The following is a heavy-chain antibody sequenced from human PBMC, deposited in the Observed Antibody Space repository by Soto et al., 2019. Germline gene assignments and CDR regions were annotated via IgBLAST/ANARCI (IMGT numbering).Heavy chain of an antibody. J-gene: IGHJ4*02. CDR1: GYTFTGYY. CDR2: INPNSGGT. D-gene: IGHD3-22*01. CDR3: ARGVRRYYDSSGYYFFDY. V-gene: IGHV1-2*04. Sequence: ASVKGSCKASGYTFTGYYMHWVRQAPGQGLEWMGWINPNSGGTNYAQKFQGWVTMTRDTSISTAYMELSRLRSDDTAVYYCARGVRRYYDSSGYYFFDYWGQGTLVTVSS.